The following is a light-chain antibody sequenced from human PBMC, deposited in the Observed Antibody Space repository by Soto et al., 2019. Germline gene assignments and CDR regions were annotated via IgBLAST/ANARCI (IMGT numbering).Light chain of an antibody. Sequence: QSVLTQPASVSGSPGQSITISCTGTSSDIGTYNYVSWYQQHPGKVPKLMIYEVSNRPSGVSNRFSGSKSGNMASLAISGLQAEDEADYYCSSYTTSSTQVFGGGTKLTVL. V-gene: IGLV2-14*01. CDR1: SSDIGTYNY. J-gene: IGLJ3*02. CDR3: SSYTTSSTQV. CDR2: EVS.